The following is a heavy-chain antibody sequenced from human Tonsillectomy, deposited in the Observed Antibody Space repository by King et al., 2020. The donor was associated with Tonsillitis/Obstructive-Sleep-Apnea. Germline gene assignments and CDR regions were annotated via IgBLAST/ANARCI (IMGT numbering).Heavy chain of an antibody. V-gene: IGHV3-11*05. D-gene: IGHD6-25*01. Sequence: VQLVESGGDWVKPGESLRLSCAASGFTLIDYYMTWVRQAPGKGLEWIAYSSTTGAYTGLADSVKGRFTVSRDNAKNTLYLQLNSLRAEDTAIYFCARERGSDGSRYYYMDV. CDR3: ARERGSDGSRYYYMDV. CDR1: GFTLIDYY. CDR2: SSTTGAYT. J-gene: IGHJ6*03.